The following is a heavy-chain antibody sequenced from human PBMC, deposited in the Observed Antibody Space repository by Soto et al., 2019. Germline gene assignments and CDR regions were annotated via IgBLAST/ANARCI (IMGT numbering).Heavy chain of an antibody. CDR3: ARGDTTKFYYFDY. CDR1: GGSISSYY. Sequence: QVQLQESGPGLVKPSETLALPCTVSGGSISSYYWSWIRPPPGKGLEWIGYTYHGSTNYNPSLKRRVTISVDTSKNQCSRKLSSVTSADTDVYYCARGDTTKFYYFDYWGQLTLVTVSS. CDR2: TYHGST. V-gene: IGHV4-59*01. J-gene: IGHJ4*02. D-gene: IGHD5-18*01.